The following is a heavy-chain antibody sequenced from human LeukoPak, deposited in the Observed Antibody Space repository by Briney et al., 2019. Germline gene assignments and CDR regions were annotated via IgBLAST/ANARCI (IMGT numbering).Heavy chain of an antibody. D-gene: IGHD5-18*01. CDR3: ARDAGYGGSFGGSDI. CDR1: GFTFSSFE. J-gene: IGHJ3*02. V-gene: IGHV3-48*03. Sequence: GGSLRLSCAASGFTFSSFEMNWVRQAPGKGLEWVSYISSGGTTIYYADSVKGRFTISRDNAKNSLFLQMNRLRAEDTATYYCARDAGYGGSFGGSDIWGQGTMVTVSS. CDR2: ISSGGTTI.